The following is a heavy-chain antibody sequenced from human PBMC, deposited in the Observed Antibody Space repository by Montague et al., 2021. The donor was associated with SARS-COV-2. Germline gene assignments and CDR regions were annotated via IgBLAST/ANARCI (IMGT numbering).Heavy chain of an antibody. D-gene: IGHD1-14*01. Sequence: SETLSLTCTVSGGSVSNYNCSWIRHRQAKGLEWVGFMHYNGSTNYNPSLTRRVTISVDTSKTQFSLYLSFVTAADTAVYYCERHVSGSLTYFHHWGQGPLVTVSS. V-gene: IGHV4-59*08. CDR3: ERHVSGSLTYFHH. J-gene: IGHJ1*01. CDR1: GGSVSNYN. CDR2: MHYNGST.